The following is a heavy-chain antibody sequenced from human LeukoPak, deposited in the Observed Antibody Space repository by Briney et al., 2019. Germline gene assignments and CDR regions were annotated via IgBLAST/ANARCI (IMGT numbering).Heavy chain of an antibody. CDR3: ARDRGGSYSYFDY. J-gene: IGHJ4*02. CDR2: INPNSGGT. Sequence: ASVKVSCKASGYTFFSSDITWVRQAPGQGLEWMGRINPNSGGTNYAQKFQGRVTMTRDTSISTAYMELSRLRSDDTAVYYCARDRGGSYSYFDYWGQGTLVTVSS. CDR1: GYTFFSSD. D-gene: IGHD1-26*01. V-gene: IGHV1-2*06.